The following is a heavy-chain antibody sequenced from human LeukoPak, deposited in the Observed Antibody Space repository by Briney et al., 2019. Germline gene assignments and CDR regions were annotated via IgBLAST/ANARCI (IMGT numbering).Heavy chain of an antibody. CDR2: ISSSSSTI. J-gene: IGHJ4*02. Sequence: QPGGSLRLSCAASGFTFSSYSMNWVRQAPGKGLEWVSYISSSSSTIYYADSVKGRFTISRDNAKNSLYLQMNSLRDEDTAVYYCARDHEGATLLNFFANWGQGTLVTVSS. D-gene: IGHD1-26*01. CDR3: ARDHEGATLLNFFAN. CDR1: GFTFSSYS. V-gene: IGHV3-48*02.